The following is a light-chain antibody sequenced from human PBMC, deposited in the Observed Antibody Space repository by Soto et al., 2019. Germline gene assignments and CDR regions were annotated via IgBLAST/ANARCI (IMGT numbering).Light chain of an antibody. CDR1: SSDIGGYDY. Sequence: QSALTQPASVSGSPGQSITLSCTGTSSDIGGYDYVSWYQRHPGKAPKLIIYDVNNRPSGVSNRFSGSKSGNTASLTISGLHAEDEADYFCTSHASGIFHLVFGGGTKLTVL. J-gene: IGLJ2*01. CDR3: TSHASGIFHLV. CDR2: DVN. V-gene: IGLV2-14*01.